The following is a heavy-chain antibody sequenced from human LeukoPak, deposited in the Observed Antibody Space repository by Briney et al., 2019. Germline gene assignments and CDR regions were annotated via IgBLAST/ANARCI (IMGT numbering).Heavy chain of an antibody. Sequence: GGSLRLSCAASGFTFSSYAMSWVRQAPGKGLEWVSAISGSGGSTYYADSVKGRFTISRDNSKNTLYLQMNSLRAEDTVVYYCAKRGSIVGATFYDYWGQGTLVTVSS. D-gene: IGHD1-26*01. V-gene: IGHV3-23*01. CDR3: AKRGSIVGATFYDY. CDR2: ISGSGGST. CDR1: GFTFSSYA. J-gene: IGHJ4*02.